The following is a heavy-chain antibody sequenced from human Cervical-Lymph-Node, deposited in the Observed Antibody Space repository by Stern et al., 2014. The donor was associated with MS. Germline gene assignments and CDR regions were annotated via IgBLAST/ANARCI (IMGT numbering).Heavy chain of an antibody. CDR3: AKDDYGTPFDI. D-gene: IGHD4-17*01. CDR1: GFTFSNYA. V-gene: IGHV3-30*18. CDR2: ISDDGSIS. J-gene: IGHJ3*02. Sequence: DQLVESGADVVQPGGSLRLSCAASGFTFSNYAMHWVRPAPGKGLEWVAVISDDGSISHSADSVKGRITVSRDNSKNTLFLQMNSLGAEDTSVYYGAKDDYGTPFDIWGQGTMVTVSS.